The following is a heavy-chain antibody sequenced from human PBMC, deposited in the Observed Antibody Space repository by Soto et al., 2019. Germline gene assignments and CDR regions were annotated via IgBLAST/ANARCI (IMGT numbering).Heavy chain of an antibody. CDR3: AKSHGSGSYYPEYYFDY. CDR2: ISGSGGST. CDR1: GFTFSSYA. Sequence: EVQLLESGGGLVQPGGSLSLSCAASGFTFSSYAMSWVRQAPGKGLEWVSVISGSGGSTYYAGSVKGRFTISRDNSKNTLYRQMNSLRGEDTAVYYCAKSHGSGSYYPEYYFDYWGQGTLVTVST. D-gene: IGHD3-10*01. J-gene: IGHJ4*02. V-gene: IGHV3-23*01.